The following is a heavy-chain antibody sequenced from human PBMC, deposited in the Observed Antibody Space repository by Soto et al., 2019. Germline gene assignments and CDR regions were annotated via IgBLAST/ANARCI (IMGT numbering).Heavy chain of an antibody. D-gene: IGHD4-4*01. CDR3: VRGGKYRLQETYYFDY. CDR2: IDYYGNT. CDR1: GDSTSNSNYY. J-gene: IGHJ4*02. V-gene: IGHV4-39*01. Sequence: LPLPESGPGLVKPSETLSLSCSVSGDSTSNSNYYWGWIRQPPGRGLEWVGSIDYYGNTYYNPSVKSRVSISVDTSKSQFSVRLTSVTAADTAVYYCVRGGKYRLQETYYFDYWGQGALVTVSS.